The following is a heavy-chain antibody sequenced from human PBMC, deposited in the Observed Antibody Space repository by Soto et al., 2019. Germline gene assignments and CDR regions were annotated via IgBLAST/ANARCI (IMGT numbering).Heavy chain of an antibody. J-gene: IGHJ4*02. CDR1: GFTFSSYG. D-gene: IGHD6-19*01. CDR2: ISYDGSSK. CDR3: AKERVAGTFDY. V-gene: IGHV3-30*18. Sequence: QVQLVESGGGVVQPGRSLRLSCAASGFTFSSYGMHWVRQAPGKGLEWVAVISYDGSSKYYADSVKGRFTISRDNSKHTLYLQMNSLRAEDTAVYYCAKERVAGTFDYWGQGTLVTVSS.